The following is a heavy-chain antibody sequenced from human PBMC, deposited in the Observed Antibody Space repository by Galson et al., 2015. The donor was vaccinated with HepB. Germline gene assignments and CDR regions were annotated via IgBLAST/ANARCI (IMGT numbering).Heavy chain of an antibody. V-gene: IGHV3-21*01. CDR2: ISSSSSYI. Sequence: SLRLSCAASGFTFRDYFMNWIRQAPGKGLEWVSSISSSSSYIYYADSVKGRFTISRDNAKNSLYLQMNSLRAEDTAVYYCARDELWELPFDYWGQGTLVTVSS. CDR1: GFTFRDYF. J-gene: IGHJ4*02. CDR3: ARDELWELPFDY. D-gene: IGHD1-26*01.